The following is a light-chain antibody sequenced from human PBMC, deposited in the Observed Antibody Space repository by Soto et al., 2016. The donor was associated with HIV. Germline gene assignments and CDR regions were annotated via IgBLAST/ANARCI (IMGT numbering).Light chain of an antibody. V-gene: IGKV1-5*03. CDR2: KAS. CDR1: QSISSW. CDR3: QQYNSYPYT. J-gene: IGKJ2*01. Sequence: DIQMTQSPSTLSASVGDRVTITCRASQSISSWLAWYQQKPGKAPKLLIYKASNLESGVPSRFSGSGSGTEFTLTISSLQPDDFATYYRQQYNSYPYTFGQGTKLEIK.